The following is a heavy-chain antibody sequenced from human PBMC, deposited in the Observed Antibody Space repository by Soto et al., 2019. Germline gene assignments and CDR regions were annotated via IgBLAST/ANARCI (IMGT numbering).Heavy chain of an antibody. CDR1: GFTFSSYA. CDR3: ARVHSQWLVWYFDL. CDR2: ISYDGSNK. V-gene: IGHV3-30-3*01. J-gene: IGHJ2*01. Sequence: GGSLRLSCAASGFTFSSYAMHWVRQAPGKGLEWVAVISYDGSNKYYADSVKGRFTISRDNSKNTLYLQMNSLRAEDTAVYYCARVHSQWLVWYFDLWGRGTLVTVSS. D-gene: IGHD6-19*01.